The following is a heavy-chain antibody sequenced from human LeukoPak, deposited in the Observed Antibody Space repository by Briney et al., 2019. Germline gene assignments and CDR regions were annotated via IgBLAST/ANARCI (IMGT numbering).Heavy chain of an antibody. V-gene: IGHV4-61*02. CDR3: ARDPWGTYYYDSSGYYGAFDI. Sequence: PSQTLSLTCTVSGGSISSGGYYWSWIRQPAGKGLEWIGRVYTSGSTDYNPSLKSRVTMSVDTSKNQFSLKLDSVTAADTAVYYCARDPWGTYYYDSSGYYGAFDIWGQGTMVTVSS. J-gene: IGHJ3*02. D-gene: IGHD3-22*01. CDR1: GGSISSGGYY. CDR2: VYTSGST.